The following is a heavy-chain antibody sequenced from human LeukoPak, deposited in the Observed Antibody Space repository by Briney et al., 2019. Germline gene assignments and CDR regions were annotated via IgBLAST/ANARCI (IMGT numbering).Heavy chain of an antibody. V-gene: IGHV4-59*01. CDR2: IYYSGST. CDR1: GGSISSYY. J-gene: IGHJ4*02. Sequence: SETLSLTCTVSGGSISSYYWSWIRQPPGKGLEWIGYIYYSGSTNYNPSLKSRVTTSVDTSKNQFSLKLSSVTAADTAVYYCARARDYGDYLYDYWGQGTLVTVSS. D-gene: IGHD4-17*01. CDR3: ARARDYGDYLYDY.